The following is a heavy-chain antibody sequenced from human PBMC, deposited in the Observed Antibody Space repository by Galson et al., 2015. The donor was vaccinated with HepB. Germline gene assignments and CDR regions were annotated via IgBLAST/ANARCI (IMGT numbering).Heavy chain of an antibody. CDR3: AKDPLSEGWVGGRYFDY. J-gene: IGHJ4*02. CDR2: IRYDGSNK. Sequence: SLRLSCAASGFTFSSYGMHWVRQAPGKGLEWVAFIRYDGSNKYYADSVKGRFTISRDNSKNTLYLQMNSLRAEDTAVYYCAKDPLSEGWVGGRYFDYWGQGTLVTVSS. D-gene: IGHD3-16*01. CDR1: GFTFSSYG. V-gene: IGHV3-30*02.